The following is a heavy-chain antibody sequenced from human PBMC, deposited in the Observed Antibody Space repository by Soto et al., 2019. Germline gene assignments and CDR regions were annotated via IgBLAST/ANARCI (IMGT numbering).Heavy chain of an antibody. J-gene: IGHJ5*02. D-gene: IGHD2-21*01. CDR1: GYNFPDYW. CDR2: IYPGDSDT. Sequence: LKISCKGLGYNFPDYWITWVRQMPGKGLEYMGIIYPGDSDTRYSPSFQCQVTISADKSISTAYLQWNSLEASDTAMYYCARHGEEGQTQLRLNWLDPWGQGTLVTVSS. V-gene: IGHV5-51*01. CDR3: ARHGEEGQTQLRLNWLDP.